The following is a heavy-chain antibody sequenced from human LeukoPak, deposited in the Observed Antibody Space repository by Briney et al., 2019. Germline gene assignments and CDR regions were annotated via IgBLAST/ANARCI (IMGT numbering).Heavy chain of an antibody. Sequence: SETLSLTCTVSGGSISSGDYYWSWIRQPPGKGLEWIGYIDYSGSTYYNPSLKSRVTLSVETSKNQLFLKLSSVTAADTAVHYCARDGLYSGYDFGGKSSCFDRWGQGTLVTVSS. CDR3: ARDGLYSGYDFGGKSSCFDR. CDR1: GGSISSGDYY. V-gene: IGHV4-30-4*08. D-gene: IGHD5-12*01. J-gene: IGHJ5*02. CDR2: IDYSGST.